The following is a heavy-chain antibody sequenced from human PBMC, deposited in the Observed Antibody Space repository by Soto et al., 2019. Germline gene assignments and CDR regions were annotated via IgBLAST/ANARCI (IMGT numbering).Heavy chain of an antibody. V-gene: IGHV2-5*08. D-gene: IGHD3-22*01. Sequence: TLSLTCTVSGGSISSGGYYWSWIRQPPGKALEWLALIYWDDDKRYSPSLHSRLTISKDTSKNQVVLTMTNMDPVDTGTYFCARPFHYDVRDYQYYFDYGGKGTLVTVSS. CDR3: ARPFHYDVRDYQYYFDY. CDR1: GGSISSGGYY. CDR2: IYWDDDK. J-gene: IGHJ4*01.